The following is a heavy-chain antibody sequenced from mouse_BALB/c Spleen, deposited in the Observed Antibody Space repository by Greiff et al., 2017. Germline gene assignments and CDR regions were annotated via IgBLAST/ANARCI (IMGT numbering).Heavy chain of an antibody. V-gene: IGHV5-6*01. CDR2: ISSGGSYT. CDR1: GFTFSSYG. D-gene: IGHD1-1*01. Sequence: EVHLVESGGDLVKPGGSLKLSCAASGFTFSSYGMSWVRQTPDKRLEWVATISSGGSYTYYPDSVKGRFTISRDNAKNTLYLQMSSLKSEDTAMYYCARLYGSSPRWYFDVWGAGTTVTVSS. J-gene: IGHJ1*01. CDR3: ARLYGSSPRWYFDV.